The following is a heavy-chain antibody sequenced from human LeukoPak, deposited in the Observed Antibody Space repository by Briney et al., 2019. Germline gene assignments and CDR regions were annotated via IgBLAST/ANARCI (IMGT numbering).Heavy chain of an antibody. CDR1: GFTVSRSY. V-gene: IGHV3-53*01. D-gene: IGHD3-3*01. CDR3: AKDRDFGVVIP. Sequence: GGSLRLSCAASGFTVSRSYMSWVRQAPGKGLEWVSVIYSGGSTYYADSVKGRFTISRDNSKNTLYLQMNSLRAEDTAVYYCAKDRDFGVVIPWGQGTLVTVSS. J-gene: IGHJ5*02. CDR2: IYSGGST.